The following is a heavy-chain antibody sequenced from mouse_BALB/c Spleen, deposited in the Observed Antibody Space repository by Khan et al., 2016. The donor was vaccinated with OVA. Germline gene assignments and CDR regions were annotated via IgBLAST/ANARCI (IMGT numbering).Heavy chain of an antibody. V-gene: IGHV1S81*02. J-gene: IGHJ2*01. CDR3: ARIKKIVATYFDD. CDR2: TNPTNGRT. Sequence: QVQLQQPGAELVKAGASVKMSCKASGYTFTSYWMHWVKQRLGQGLEWFAETNPTNGRTYYNEKFKSKATLTVDKSSSTAYMLLSGPTFEDSAVYYCARIKKIVATYFDDWGQGTTLTGSS. CDR1: GYTFTSYW. D-gene: IGHD1-1*01.